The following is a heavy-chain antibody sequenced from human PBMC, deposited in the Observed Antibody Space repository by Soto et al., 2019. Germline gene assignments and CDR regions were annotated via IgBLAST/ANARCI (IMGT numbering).Heavy chain of an antibody. CDR3: ARLGRWLQSLGP. CDR1: GVSIGGSRYY. CDR2: IYYSGST. D-gene: IGHD5-12*01. J-gene: IGHJ5*02. V-gene: IGHV4-39*01. Sequence: SETLSLTCTVSGVSIGGSRYYWGWIRQPPGRGLEWIGNIYYSGSTYYTPALKSRVTLSVDTSKNQFSLNLNSVTAADTAVYYCARLGRWLQSLGPWGQGTLVTVSS.